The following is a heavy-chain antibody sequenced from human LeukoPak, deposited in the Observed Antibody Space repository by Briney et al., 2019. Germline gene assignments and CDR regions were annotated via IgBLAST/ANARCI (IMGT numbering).Heavy chain of an antibody. J-gene: IGHJ4*02. CDR3: AKDESTSGGGLAS. CDR1: GFTVSGTH. CDR2: MYTDGTT. Sequence: GGSLRLSCAASGFTVSGTHMSWVRQAPGKGLEWVSAMYTDGTTYYADSVKGRFTISRDNSRNTLFLHMSSLRADDTAVYYCAKDESTSGGGLASWGLGTLVTVSS. V-gene: IGHV3-53*01. D-gene: IGHD3-16*01.